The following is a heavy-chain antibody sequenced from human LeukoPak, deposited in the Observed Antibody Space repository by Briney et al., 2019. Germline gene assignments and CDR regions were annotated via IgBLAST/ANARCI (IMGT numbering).Heavy chain of an antibody. V-gene: IGHV3-23*01. CDR3: AKAKYITGTTLGFDY. J-gene: IGHJ4*02. CDR2: ISVSGGST. Sequence: GGSLRLSCAASGFTFSTYATNWVRQAPGKGLEWVSAISVSGGSTYYADSVKGRFTISRDNSKNTLYLQMNSLRAEDTAVYYCAKAKYITGTTLGFDYWGQGTLVTVSS. D-gene: IGHD1-7*01. CDR1: GFTFSTYA.